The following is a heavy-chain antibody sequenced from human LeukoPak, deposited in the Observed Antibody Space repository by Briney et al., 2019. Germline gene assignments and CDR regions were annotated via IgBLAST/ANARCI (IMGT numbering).Heavy chain of an antibody. CDR3: AREGGSVCSGGSCYWFDP. CDR1: GFTLRTYG. J-gene: IGHJ5*02. Sequence: PGGSLRLSCAASGFTLRTYGMHWVRQAPGKGLEWVAFIRNDESNKYYADSVKGRFTISRDNSKNTLYLQMNSLRPEDTAVYFCAREGGSVCSGGSCYWFDPWGQGTLVTVSS. D-gene: IGHD2-15*01. V-gene: IGHV3-30*02. CDR2: IRNDESNK.